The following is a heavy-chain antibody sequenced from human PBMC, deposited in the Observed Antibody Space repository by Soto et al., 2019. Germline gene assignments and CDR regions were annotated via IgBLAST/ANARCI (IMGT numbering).Heavy chain of an antibody. CDR3: ARGRYGDY. CDR1: GYDFTTYG. J-gene: IGHJ4*02. Sequence: QVHLVQSGAEVKKPGASVKVSCKGSGYDFTTYGITWVRQAPGQGLEWMAWISAHNDNTDYAQKLXGXLXXTRDTHTSTAYMELRSLRSDDTAVYDCARGRYGDYWGQGALVTVSS. V-gene: IGHV1-18*01. CDR2: ISAHNDNT. D-gene: IGHD1-1*01.